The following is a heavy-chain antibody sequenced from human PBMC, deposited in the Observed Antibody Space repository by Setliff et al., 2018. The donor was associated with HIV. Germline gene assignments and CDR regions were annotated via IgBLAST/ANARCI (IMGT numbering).Heavy chain of an antibody. CDR3: ATVRLRVNVGLLDTPFDS. V-gene: IGHV4-38-2*02. J-gene: IGHJ4*02. D-gene: IGHD5-18*01. CDR1: GYSISSDFY. CDR2: LGQNGNT. Sequence: TLSLTCSVSGYSISSDFYWGWIRQPPERGLQWIGSLGQNGNTYYSPSLKSRVTLSGDTSKNQFSLKLSSVRADDTAVYYCATVRLRVNVGLLDTPFDSWGQGILVTVSS.